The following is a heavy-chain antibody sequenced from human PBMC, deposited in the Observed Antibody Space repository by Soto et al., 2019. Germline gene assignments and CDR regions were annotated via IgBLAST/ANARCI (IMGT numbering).Heavy chain of an antibody. J-gene: IGHJ4*02. D-gene: IGHD6-19*01. CDR1: GYSFTSYW. V-gene: IGHV5-10-1*01. CDR2: IDPSDSYT. CDR3: ARHGSGWYN. Sequence: VESVTSSCKVSGYSFTSYWIIWVRQMPGKGLEWMGRIDPSDSYTNYSPSFQGHVTISADKSISTAYLQWSSLKASDTAMYYCARHGSGWYNWGQGTLVTVSS.